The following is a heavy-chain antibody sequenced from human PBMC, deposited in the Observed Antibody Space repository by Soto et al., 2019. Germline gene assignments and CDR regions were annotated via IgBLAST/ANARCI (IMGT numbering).Heavy chain of an antibody. CDR2: IIPIFGTA. CDR1: GGTFSSYA. Sequence: QVQLVQSGAEVKKPGSSVKVSCKASGGTFSSYAISWVRQAPGQGLEWMGGIIPIFGTANYAQKFQGRVTITADESTSTDYMELSSLRSEDTAVYYCALNRDYYDSSGFPPGFDYWGQGTLVTVSS. D-gene: IGHD3-22*01. V-gene: IGHV1-69*01. CDR3: ALNRDYYDSSGFPPGFDY. J-gene: IGHJ4*02.